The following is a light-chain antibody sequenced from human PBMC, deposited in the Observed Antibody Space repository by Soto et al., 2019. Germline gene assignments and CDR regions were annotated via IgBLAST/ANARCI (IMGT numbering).Light chain of an antibody. J-gene: IGKJ1*01. CDR3: QQYGGSPRT. CDR2: AAS. CDR1: QSVSYNY. Sequence: ETVLTQSPGTLSLSPGERATLSCRASQSVSYNYVAWYQQKPGQAPRLLIYAASNRATDIPYRFSGSGSGTDFTLTISRLEPEDFAVYYCQQYGGSPRTFGQGTKVEVK. V-gene: IGKV3-20*01.